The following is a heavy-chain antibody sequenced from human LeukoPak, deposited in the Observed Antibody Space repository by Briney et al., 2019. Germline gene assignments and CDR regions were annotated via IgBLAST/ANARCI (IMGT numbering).Heavy chain of an antibody. CDR1: GGSFSGYY. J-gene: IGHJ4*02. CDR2: INHSGST. Sequence: SETLSLTCAVYGGSFSGYYWSWIRQPPGKGLEWIGEINHSGSTNYNPSLKSRVTISVDTSKNQFSLKLSSVTAADTAVYYCAGVYDFWSGYFDYWGQGTLVTVAS. D-gene: IGHD3-3*01. V-gene: IGHV4-34*01. CDR3: AGVYDFWSGYFDY.